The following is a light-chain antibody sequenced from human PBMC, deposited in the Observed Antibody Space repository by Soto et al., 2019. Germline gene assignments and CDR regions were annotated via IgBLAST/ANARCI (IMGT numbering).Light chain of an antibody. V-gene: IGLV2-14*03. J-gene: IGLJ3*02. Sequence: QSVLTQPASVSGSLGQSITFSCTGTRSDIGGYDYVSWYQHHPGKAPKLIIYDVTNRPSGVSERFSGSKSGNTASLTISGLQAEDEGDYYGSSYTDDGINMMFGGGTKVTVL. CDR3: SSYTDDGINMM. CDR1: RSDIGGYDY. CDR2: DVT.